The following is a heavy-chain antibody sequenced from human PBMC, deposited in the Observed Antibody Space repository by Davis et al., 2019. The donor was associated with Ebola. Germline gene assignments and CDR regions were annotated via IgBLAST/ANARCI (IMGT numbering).Heavy chain of an antibody. J-gene: IGHJ6*02. V-gene: IGHV3-21*01. D-gene: IGHD2-15*01. CDR1: GFTFSIYT. CDR3: ARRQAAATRYYYYYGMDV. CDR2: ISSSGSYI. Sequence: GGSLRLSCAASGFTFSIYTMNWVRQAPGEGLEWVSSISSSGSYIYYPDSVRGRFTISRDNAKNSLYLQMNSLRAEDTAVYYCARRQAAATRYYYYYGMDVWGQGTTVTVSS.